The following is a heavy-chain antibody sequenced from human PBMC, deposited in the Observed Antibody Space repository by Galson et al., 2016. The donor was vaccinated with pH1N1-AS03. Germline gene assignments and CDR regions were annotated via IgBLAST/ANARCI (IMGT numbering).Heavy chain of an antibody. Sequence: SETLSLTCAVSGYSISSDLYWGWIRQPPGKGLEWIASIHHTGSTYYNPSLKSRVTISVDTSKNQFSLRVNPVTVADTAVYYCAAPGGGSYSYWGQGKLVTVSP. CDR1: GYSISSDLY. CDR2: IHHTGST. CDR3: AAPGGGSYSY. V-gene: IGHV4-38-2*01. D-gene: IGHD2-21*01. J-gene: IGHJ4*02.